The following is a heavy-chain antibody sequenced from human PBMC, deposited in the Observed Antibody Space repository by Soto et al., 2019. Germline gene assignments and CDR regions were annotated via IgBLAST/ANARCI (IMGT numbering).Heavy chain of an antibody. J-gene: IGHJ3*02. D-gene: IGHD5-12*01. CDR3: ASFHPVAAFDI. CDR2: ISSSSSYT. V-gene: IGHV3-11*06. Sequence: GGSLRLSCAASGFTFSDYYMSWIRQAPGKGLEWVSYISSSSSYTNYADSVKGRFTISRDNAKNSLYLQMNSLRAEDTAVYYCASFHPVAAFDIWGQGTMVTVSS. CDR1: GFTFSDYY.